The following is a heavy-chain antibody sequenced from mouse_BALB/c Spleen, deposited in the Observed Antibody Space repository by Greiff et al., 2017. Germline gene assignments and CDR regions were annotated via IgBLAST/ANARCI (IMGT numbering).Heavy chain of an antibody. Sequence: VQLQQSGAELMKPGASVKISCKATGYTFSSYWIEWVKQRPGQGLEWIGYINPSTGYTEYNQKFKDKATLTADKSSSTAYMQLSSLTSEDSAVYYCARLRRGGYYFDYWGQGTTLTVSS. D-gene: IGHD2-12*01. V-gene: IGHV1S26*01. CDR2: INPSTGYT. CDR3: ARLRRGGYYFDY. CDR1: GYTFSSYW. J-gene: IGHJ2*01.